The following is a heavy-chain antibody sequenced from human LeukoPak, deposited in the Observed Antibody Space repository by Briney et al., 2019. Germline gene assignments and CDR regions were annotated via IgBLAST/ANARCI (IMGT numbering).Heavy chain of an antibody. J-gene: IGHJ4*02. CDR1: GYTFTGYY. CDR2: INPNSGGT. D-gene: IGHD5-12*01. Sequence: AASVTVSCTASGYTFTGYYMHWVRQAPGQGMEWMGWINPNSGGTNYAQKFQGRVTMTMATSISTAYMELSRLRSDDTAVYYCAKVRSGYGPLDYWGQGTLVTVSS. V-gene: IGHV1-2*02. CDR3: AKVRSGYGPLDY.